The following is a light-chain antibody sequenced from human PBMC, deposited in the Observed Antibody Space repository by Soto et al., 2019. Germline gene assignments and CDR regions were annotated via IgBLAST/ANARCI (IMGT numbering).Light chain of an antibody. V-gene: IGLV2-8*01. CDR1: SSDVGGYDY. CDR3: SSFVAGNNLV. J-gene: IGLJ3*02. CDR2: EVT. Sequence: QSALTQPPSASGSPGRSVTISCTGTSSDVGGYDYVSWFQQHPGKAPKLIIYEVTKRPSGVPDRFSASKSGNTASLTVSGLQAEDEADYYCSSFVAGNNLVFAGGTKVTVL.